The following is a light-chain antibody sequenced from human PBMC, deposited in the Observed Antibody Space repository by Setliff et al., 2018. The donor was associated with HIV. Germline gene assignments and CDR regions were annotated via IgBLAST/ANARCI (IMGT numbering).Light chain of an antibody. CDR1: SSDVGTYNF. J-gene: IGLJ1*01. CDR3: SSYTSSTPPYV. Sequence: QSALTQPASVSGSPGQSITISCTGTSSDVGTYNFVSWYQQHPGKAPKLIIYDVTNRPSGVSNRFSGSKSGNTASLTISGPQAEDEADYYCSSYTSSTPPYVFGTGTKVTVL. CDR2: DVT. V-gene: IGLV2-14*03.